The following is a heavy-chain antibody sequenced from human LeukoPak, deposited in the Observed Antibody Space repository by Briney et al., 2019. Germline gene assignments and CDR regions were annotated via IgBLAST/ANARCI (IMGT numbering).Heavy chain of an antibody. D-gene: IGHD3-22*01. V-gene: IGHV4-39*07. Sequence: SETLSLTCTVSGGSIISSTYYWGWIRQPPGTGLEWIGSIYYSGSTYYSPSLKSRVTISVDTSKNQFSLKLSSVTAADTAVYYCAREGGSGYYGNLDYWGQGTLVTVSS. CDR2: IYYSGST. J-gene: IGHJ4*02. CDR1: GGSIISSTYY. CDR3: AREGGSGYYGNLDY.